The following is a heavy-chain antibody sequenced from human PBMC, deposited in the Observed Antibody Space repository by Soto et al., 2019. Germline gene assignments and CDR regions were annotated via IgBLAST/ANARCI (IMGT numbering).Heavy chain of an antibody. J-gene: IGHJ6*02. CDR2: ISAYNGNT. CDR3: ASGIQLWGFGMDV. CDR1: GYTFTSYR. Sequence: ASVNVSCNSSGYTFTSYRISWVRQAPGQGLEWMGWISAYNGNTNYAQKLQGRVTMTTDTSTSTAYMELRSLRSDDRAVYYCASGIQLWGFGMDVWGQGTTVTVFS. V-gene: IGHV1-18*04. D-gene: IGHD5-18*01.